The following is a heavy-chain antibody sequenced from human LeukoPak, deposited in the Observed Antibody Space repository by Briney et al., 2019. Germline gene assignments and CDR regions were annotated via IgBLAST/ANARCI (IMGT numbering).Heavy chain of an antibody. J-gene: IGHJ4*02. CDR3: ARGVMAARLYYFDY. CDR2: ITGSGDYT. Sequence: GGSLRLSCAASGFTVSSNYMNWVRQAPGKGLEWVSGITGSGDYTYYIDSVEGRFTISRDNSKNMLFLQMNSVRAEDTAVYYCARGVMAARLYYFDYWGRGILVTVSS. D-gene: IGHD2-21*01. V-gene: IGHV3-23*01. CDR1: GFTVSSNY.